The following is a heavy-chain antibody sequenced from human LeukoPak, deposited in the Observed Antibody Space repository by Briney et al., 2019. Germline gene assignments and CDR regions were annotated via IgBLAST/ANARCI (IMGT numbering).Heavy chain of an antibody. CDR2: IYYSGST. Sequence: SETLSLTCTVSGGSISSYYWSWIRQPPGKGLEWIGYIYYSGSTSYNPPLKSRVTISVDTSKNQFSLKLSSVTAADTAVYYCAGTAMVNNWFDPWGQGTLVTVSS. J-gene: IGHJ5*02. D-gene: IGHD5-18*01. CDR3: AGTAMVNNWFDP. V-gene: IGHV4-59*01. CDR1: GGSISSYY.